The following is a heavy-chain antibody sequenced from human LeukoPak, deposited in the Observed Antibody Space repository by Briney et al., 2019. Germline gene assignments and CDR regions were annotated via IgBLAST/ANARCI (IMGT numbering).Heavy chain of an antibody. CDR2: IYYSGST. V-gene: IGHV4-59*01. CDR3: ARVVAGYSSLYYFDY. D-gene: IGHD6-19*01. J-gene: IGHJ4*02. CDR1: GGSISSYY. Sequence: SETLSLTCTVSGGSISSYYWSWIRQPPGKGLEWIGYIYYSGSTNYNPSLKSRVTISVDTSKNQFSLKLSSVTAADTAVYYCARVVAGYSSLYYFDYWGQGTLVTVSS.